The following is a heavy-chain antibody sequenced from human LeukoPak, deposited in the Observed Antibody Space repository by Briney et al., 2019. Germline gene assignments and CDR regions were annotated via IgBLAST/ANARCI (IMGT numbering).Heavy chain of an antibody. V-gene: IGHV3-23*01. J-gene: IGHJ5*02. Sequence: GGSLRLSCVVSGITLSNYGMSWFRQAPGKGLEWVSGIRERGGSTNYADSVKGRFTISRDNAKNSLYLQMPSLRAEDTAVYYCARVTSCYAGCGYFDPRGRGTLVTVSS. D-gene: IGHD2-2*01. CDR2: IRERGGST. CDR3: ARVTSCYAGCGYFDP. CDR1: GITLSNYG.